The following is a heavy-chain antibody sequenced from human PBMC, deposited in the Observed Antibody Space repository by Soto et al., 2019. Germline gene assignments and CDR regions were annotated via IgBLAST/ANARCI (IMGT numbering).Heavy chain of an antibody. Sequence: QVQLQESGPGLVKPSETLSLTCTVSGGSISSYYWSWIRQPPGMGLEWIGYIYYSGSTNYNPSLKSRVTISVDTSKNQFSLKLSSVTAADTAVYYCARDIYGDYVGWFDPWGQGTLVTVSS. CDR1: GGSISSYY. D-gene: IGHD4-17*01. CDR2: IYYSGST. CDR3: ARDIYGDYVGWFDP. J-gene: IGHJ5*02. V-gene: IGHV4-59*01.